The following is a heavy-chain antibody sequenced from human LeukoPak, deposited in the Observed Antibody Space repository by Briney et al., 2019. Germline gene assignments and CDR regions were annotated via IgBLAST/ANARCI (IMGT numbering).Heavy chain of an antibody. CDR3: ARDRIVGATTRFSWFDP. CDR1: GGTFSSYA. Sequence: SVKVSCKASGGTFSSYAISWVRQAPGQGLEWMGRIIPILGIANYAQKFQGRVTITADKSTSTAYMELSSLRSEDTAVYYCARDRIVGATTRFSWFDPWGQGTLVTVSS. V-gene: IGHV1-69*04. CDR2: IIPILGIA. D-gene: IGHD1-26*01. J-gene: IGHJ5*02.